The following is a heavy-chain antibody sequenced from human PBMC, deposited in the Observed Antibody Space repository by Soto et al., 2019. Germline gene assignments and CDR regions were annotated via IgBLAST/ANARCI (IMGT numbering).Heavy chain of an antibody. CDR1: GGSFSGYY. D-gene: IGHD2-21*01. J-gene: IGHJ4*02. Sequence: QVQLQQWGAGLLKPSETLSLTCGVSGGSFSGYYWSWIRQPPGKAPEWIGEITFGGNINYNPSLKRAVTISVDTTERKFSLRLTSVTAADTAMYYCARGQGLKGAYRDFSVWGQGALFTASS. CDR2: ITFGGNI. CDR3: ARGQGLKGAYRDFSV. V-gene: IGHV4-34*02.